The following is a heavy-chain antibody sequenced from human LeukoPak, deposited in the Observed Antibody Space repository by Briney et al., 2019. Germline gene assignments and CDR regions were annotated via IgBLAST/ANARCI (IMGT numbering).Heavy chain of an antibody. J-gene: IGHJ4*02. CDR3: ARGAGYNYPYYFDY. V-gene: IGHV1-3*01. Sequence: PWASVKVSCKASQYSFTDYAVHWVRQAPGQRLEWMGWIDAGNGRTKYSQRFQGRLTIIRDTSATTAYMELSGLTSEDTARYYCARGAGYNYPYYFDYWGQGTLVTVSS. CDR1: QYSFTDYA. D-gene: IGHD5-24*01. CDR2: IDAGNGRT.